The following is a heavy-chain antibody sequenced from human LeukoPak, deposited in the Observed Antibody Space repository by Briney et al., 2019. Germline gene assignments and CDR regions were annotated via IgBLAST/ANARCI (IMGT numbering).Heavy chain of an antibody. CDR2: ISGSGGST. CDR1: GFTFSSYA. J-gene: IGHJ4*02. V-gene: IGHV3-23*01. CDR3: AKLSLSGRSQSADY. D-gene: IGHD3-10*01. Sequence: GGSLRLSCAASGFTFSSYAMSWVRQAPGKGLEWVSAISGSGGSTYYADSVKGRFTISRDNSKNTLFLQMNSLRAEDTAVYYCAKLSLSGRSQSADYWGQGTLVTVSS.